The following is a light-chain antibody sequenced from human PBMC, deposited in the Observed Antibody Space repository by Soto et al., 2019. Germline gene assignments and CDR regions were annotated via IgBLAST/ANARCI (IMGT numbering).Light chain of an antibody. CDR1: QSVGSS. V-gene: IGKV3-11*01. CDR3: QQRSHWPPYVT. J-gene: IGKJ3*01. CDR2: DAS. Sequence: EIVLTQSPDTLSLSPGERATLSCRASQSVGSSLAWYQQKPGQAPRLLIYDASNRATGIPARFSGSGSGTDFNPTICCLAPEDFAVYYCQQRSHWPPYVTFGPGTKVDIK.